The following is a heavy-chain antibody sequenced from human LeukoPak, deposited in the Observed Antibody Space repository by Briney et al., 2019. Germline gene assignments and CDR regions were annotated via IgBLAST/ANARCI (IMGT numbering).Heavy chain of an antibody. D-gene: IGHD1-26*01. CDR1: GFTFSSYG. V-gene: IGHV3-23*01. CDR2: ISGSGGST. CDR3: AKDRYYDYYYYMDV. J-gene: IGHJ6*03. Sequence: GGSLRLSCAASGFTFSSYGMSWVRQAPGKGLEWVSAISGSGGSTYYADSVKGRFTISRDNSKNTLYLQMNSLRAEDTAAYYCAKDRYYDYYYYMDVWGKGTTVTVSS.